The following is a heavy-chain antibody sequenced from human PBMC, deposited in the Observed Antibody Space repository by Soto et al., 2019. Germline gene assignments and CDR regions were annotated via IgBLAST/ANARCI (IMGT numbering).Heavy chain of an antibody. V-gene: IGHV4-59*01. Sequence: SETLSLTCTVSGGSIINFYCSCIRHPPFKGLEWIVYISYSGNTNYNPSLKSRVSISVDTSKNQLSLNLTSVTAADTAVYYCARAPMVLSRSYFDSWGQGTPVTVSS. CDR1: GGSIINFY. J-gene: IGHJ4*02. CDR2: ISYSGNT. D-gene: IGHD2-8*01. CDR3: ARAPMVLSRSYFDS.